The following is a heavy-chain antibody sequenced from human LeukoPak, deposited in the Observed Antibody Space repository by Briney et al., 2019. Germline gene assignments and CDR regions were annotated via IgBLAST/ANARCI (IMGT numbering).Heavy chain of an antibody. V-gene: IGHV1-18*01. J-gene: IGHJ2*01. D-gene: IGHD5-12*01. CDR1: GYTFTSYG. CDR2: ISAYNGNT. Sequence: ASVKVSCKASGYTFTSYGISWVRQAPGQGLEWMGLISAYNGNTNYAQKLQGRVTMTIDTSTSTAYMELRSLRSDDTAVYYCARDLIGYGGYWYFDLWGRGTLVTVSS. CDR3: ARDLIGYGGYWYFDL.